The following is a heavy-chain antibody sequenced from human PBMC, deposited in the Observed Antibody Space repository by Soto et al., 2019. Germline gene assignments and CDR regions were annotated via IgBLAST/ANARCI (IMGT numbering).Heavy chain of an antibody. V-gene: IGHV1-3*01. Sequence: ASVKVSCKASGYTFTSYAMHWVRQAPGQRLEWMGWINAGNGNTKYSQKFQGRVTITRDTSASTAYMEVSSLRSEDTAVYYCARAAHYYDSSGYYPGDYWGQGSLVTVSS. J-gene: IGHJ4*02. CDR2: INAGNGNT. D-gene: IGHD3-22*01. CDR1: GYTFTSYA. CDR3: ARAAHYYDSSGYYPGDY.